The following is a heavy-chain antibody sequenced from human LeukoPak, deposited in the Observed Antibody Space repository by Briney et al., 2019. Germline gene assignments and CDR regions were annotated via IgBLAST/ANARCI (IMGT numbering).Heavy chain of an antibody. V-gene: IGHV4-4*02. J-gene: IGHJ5*02. CDR3: ARIMGRGYCISTSCRGDWFDP. CDR2: IYHSGST. CDR1: GGSISSSNR. D-gene: IGHD2-2*01. Sequence: ASGTLSLTCAVSGGSISSSNRWSWVRQPLGKGLEWIGEIYHSGSTNYNPSLKSRVTISVDKSKNQFSLKLSSVTAADTAVYFCARIMGRGYCISTSCRGDWFDPWGQGTLVTVSS.